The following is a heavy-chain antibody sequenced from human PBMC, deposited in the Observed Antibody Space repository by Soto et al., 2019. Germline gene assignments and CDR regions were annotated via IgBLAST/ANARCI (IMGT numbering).Heavy chain of an antibody. V-gene: IGHV3-23*01. J-gene: IGHJ6*02. CDR3: ARDWNYDFWSGPYYGMDV. CDR2: ISGSGSNT. Sequence: PGGSLRLSCAASGFTFSSYAMSWVRQAPGKGLEWVSAISGSGSNTYYADSVKGRFTISRDNAKNSLYLQMNSLRAEDTALYYCARDWNYDFWSGPYYGMDVWGQGTTVTVSS. CDR1: GFTFSSYA. D-gene: IGHD3-3*01.